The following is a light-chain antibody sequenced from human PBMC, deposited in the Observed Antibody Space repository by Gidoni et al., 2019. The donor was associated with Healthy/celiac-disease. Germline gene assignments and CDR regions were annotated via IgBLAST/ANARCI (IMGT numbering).Light chain of an antibody. J-gene: IGKJ2*01. Sequence: EIVLTKSPGTLSLSPGERATLSCRASQSVSSSYLAWYQQKPGQAPRLLIYGASSRATGIPDRFSGSGSGTDFTLTISRLEPEDFAVYYCQQYGSSPPYTFGQXTKLEIK. CDR1: QSVSSSY. CDR3: QQYGSSPPYT. V-gene: IGKV3-20*01. CDR2: GAS.